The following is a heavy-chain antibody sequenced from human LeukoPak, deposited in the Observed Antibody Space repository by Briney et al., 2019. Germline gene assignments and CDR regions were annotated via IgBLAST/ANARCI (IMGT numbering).Heavy chain of an antibody. V-gene: IGHV3-11*04. D-gene: IGHD6-19*01. Sequence: PRGSLRLSCAASGFTFSDYYMSWLRQAPGKGLEGVSYISSSGSTIYYADSVKGRFTISRDNAKNSLYLQMNSLRAEDTAVYYCARDRSSGWYRYYFDYWGQGTLVTVSS. CDR2: ISSSGSTI. J-gene: IGHJ4*02. CDR3: ARDRSSGWYRYYFDY. CDR1: GFTFSDYY.